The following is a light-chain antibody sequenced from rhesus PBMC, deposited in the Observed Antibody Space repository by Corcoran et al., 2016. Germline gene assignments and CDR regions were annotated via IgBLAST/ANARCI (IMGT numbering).Light chain of an antibody. V-gene: IGKV1-69*01. CDR2: RAS. CDR3: QQHDNSPYS. Sequence: DIQMTQSPSSLSASVGDRVTITCRASQGISNWLAWYQQKPGKAPKLLIYRASNLETGVPSMFSGSGSGTDFTITIRSLQPEDIATYYCQQHDNSPYSFGQGTKVEIK. J-gene: IGKJ2*01. CDR1: QGISNW.